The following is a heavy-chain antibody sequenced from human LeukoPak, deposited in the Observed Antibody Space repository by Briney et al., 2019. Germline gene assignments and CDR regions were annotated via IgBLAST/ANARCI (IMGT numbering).Heavy chain of an antibody. V-gene: IGHV1-3*01. CDR1: GYTFTTYA. D-gene: IGHD6-13*01. J-gene: IGHJ4*02. CDR2: INAGNGNT. Sequence: ASVKVSCKASGYTFTTYAMHWVRQAPGQRLEWMGWINAGNGNTKYSQKFQARVTIARDTSASTAYMEVSSLRPEDTAVYYCARDPIGSRWPYYFDYWGQGTLVTVSS. CDR3: ARDPIGSRWPYYFDY.